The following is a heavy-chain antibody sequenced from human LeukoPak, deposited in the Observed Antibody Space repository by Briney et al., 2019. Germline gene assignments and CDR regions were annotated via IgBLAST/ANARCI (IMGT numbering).Heavy chain of an antibody. D-gene: IGHD3-22*01. V-gene: IGHV4-34*01. CDR3: AKAYYYDSSGFPKDYYGMDV. CDR2: INHSGSA. J-gene: IGHJ6*02. CDR1: GGSISSYY. Sequence: SETLSLTCIVSGGSISSYYWSWIRQPPGKGLEWIGEINHSGSANYNPSLKSRVTISVDTSKNQFSLKLSSVTAADTAVYYCAKAYYYDSSGFPKDYYGMDVWGQGTMVTVSS.